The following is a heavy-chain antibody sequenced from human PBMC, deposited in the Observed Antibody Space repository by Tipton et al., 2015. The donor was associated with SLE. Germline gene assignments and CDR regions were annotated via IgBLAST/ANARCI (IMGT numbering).Heavy chain of an antibody. CDR3: ARVPYYYDNSGYDSYWYFDL. CDR2: IIPVFGTA. V-gene: IGHV1-69*01. D-gene: IGHD3-22*01. Sequence: QLVQSGAEVKKPGSSVKVSCKASGGTFSNYAISWVRQAPGQGLEWMGGIIPVFGTANYAQQFQGRVRITADESTSTAYMELSSLRSQDTAVYYCARVPYYYDNSGYDSYWYFDLWGRGTLVTVSS. J-gene: IGHJ2*01. CDR1: GGTFSNYA.